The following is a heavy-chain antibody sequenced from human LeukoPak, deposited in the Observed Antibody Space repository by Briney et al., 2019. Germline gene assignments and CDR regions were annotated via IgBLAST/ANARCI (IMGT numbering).Heavy chain of an antibody. J-gene: IGHJ4*02. CDR2: ITSTSTSI. D-gene: IGHD6-13*01. CDR3: AKGSGYSSSWVDY. V-gene: IGHV3-21*01. Sequence: GGSLRLSCAASGFTFSIYTINWVRQAPGKGLEWVSSITSTSTSIYYADSLKGRFTISRDNSRNTLYLQMNSLRAEDTAVYYCAKGSGYSSSWVDYWGQGTLVTVSS. CDR1: GFTFSIYT.